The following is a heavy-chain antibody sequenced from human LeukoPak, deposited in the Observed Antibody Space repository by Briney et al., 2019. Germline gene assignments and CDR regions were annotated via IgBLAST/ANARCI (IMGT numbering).Heavy chain of an antibody. CDR3: ARDPGGSGWGAFDI. CDR2: IKPDGSET. CDR1: GFAFSTFF. Sequence: GGSLRLSCEASGFAFSTFFMAWVRQSSGKGLEWVADIKPDGSETYYKGSVEGRFTISRDNAANSLYLQNNSLRAEDTAVYYCARDPGGSGWGAFDIWGQGTMVTVSS. V-gene: IGHV3-7*05. J-gene: IGHJ3*02. D-gene: IGHD4-23*01.